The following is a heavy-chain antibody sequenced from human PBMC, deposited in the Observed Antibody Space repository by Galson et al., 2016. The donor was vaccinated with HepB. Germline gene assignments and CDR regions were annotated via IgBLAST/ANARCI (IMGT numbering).Heavy chain of an antibody. CDR2: ILWDDAK. D-gene: IGHD2/OR15-2a*01. J-gene: IGHJ4*02. CDR3: AHLLDHTTFAF. V-gene: IGHV2-5*02. CDR1: GFSLTTPAVG. Sequence: PALVKPTQTLTLTCTFSGFSLTTPAVGVGWLRQSPQKPLEWLALILWDDAKRYTPSLRTRPTLTTDTSKNLVVLTMTNMDPVDTATYYCAHLLDHTTFAFWGQGTPVTVSS.